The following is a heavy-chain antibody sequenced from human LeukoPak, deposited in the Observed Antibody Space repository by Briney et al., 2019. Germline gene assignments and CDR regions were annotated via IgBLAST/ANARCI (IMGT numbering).Heavy chain of an antibody. CDR1: GGSISSYY. Sequence: SETLSLTCTVSGGSISSYYWSWIRQPAGKGLEWIGRIYTSGSTNYNPSLKSRVIMSVDTSKNQFSLKLSSVTAADTAVYYCAGDGYYDSSGYYEDAFDIWGQGTMVTVSS. CDR2: IYTSGST. J-gene: IGHJ3*02. CDR3: AGDGYYDSSGYYEDAFDI. D-gene: IGHD3-22*01. V-gene: IGHV4-4*07.